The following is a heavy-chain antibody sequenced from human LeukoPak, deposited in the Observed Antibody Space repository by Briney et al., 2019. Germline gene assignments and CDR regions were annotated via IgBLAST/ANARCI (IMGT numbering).Heavy chain of an antibody. Sequence: GGSLRLSCAASGFTFSSYSMNWVRQAPGKGLEWVSSISSSSTYIYYADSVKGRFTISRDNAKNSLYLQMNSLRAEDTAVYYCAGLGITMIGGVWGKGTTVTISS. D-gene: IGHD3-10*02. CDR3: AGLGITMIGGV. CDR2: ISSSSTYI. J-gene: IGHJ6*04. V-gene: IGHV3-21*01. CDR1: GFTFSSYS.